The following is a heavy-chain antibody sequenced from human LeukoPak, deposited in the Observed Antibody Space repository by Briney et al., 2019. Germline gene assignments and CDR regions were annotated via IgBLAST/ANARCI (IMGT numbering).Heavy chain of an antibody. V-gene: IGHV3-23*01. CDR2: ISGDAVTS. Sequence: GGSLRLSCAASGFTFKNYAMNWVRQSPGQGLEWVSTISGDAVTSWYADSVKGRFTVSRDNSKNIVFLQMNNLRAEDTAVYYCARDLGYCTNGVCHTRFDYWGQGTLVAVSS. J-gene: IGHJ4*02. CDR3: ARDLGYCTNGVCHTRFDY. CDR1: GFTFKNYA. D-gene: IGHD2-8*01.